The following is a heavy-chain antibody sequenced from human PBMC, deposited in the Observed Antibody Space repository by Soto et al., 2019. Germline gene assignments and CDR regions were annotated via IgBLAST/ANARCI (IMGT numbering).Heavy chain of an antibody. CDR3: ACSTVTNQGPVRYYGMDV. CDR1: GGTFSSYA. V-gene: IGHV1-69*12. J-gene: IGHJ6*02. CDR2: IIPIFGTA. D-gene: IGHD4-4*01. Sequence: QVQLVQSGAEVKKPGSSVKVSCKASGGTFSSYAISWVRQAPGQGLEWMGGIIPIFGTANYAQKFQGRVTITADESTSTAYMELSSLRSEDTAVYYCACSTVTNQGPVRYYGMDVWGQGTTVTVSS.